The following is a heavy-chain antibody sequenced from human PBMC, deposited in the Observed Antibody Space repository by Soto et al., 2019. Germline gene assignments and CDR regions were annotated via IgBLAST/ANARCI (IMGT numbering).Heavy chain of an antibody. Sequence: VQLVESGGGLVQPGESLRLSCEASGFTFSDYYMSWIRQAPGKGLEWVSYISSSASIIYHADSMRGRFTISRDNAKNSLFLQMNSLRAEDTAVYYCAREGPLGAFDIWGQGTMVTVSS. V-gene: IGHV3-11*01. CDR3: AREGPLGAFDI. CDR2: ISSSASII. CDR1: GFTFSDYY. J-gene: IGHJ3*02.